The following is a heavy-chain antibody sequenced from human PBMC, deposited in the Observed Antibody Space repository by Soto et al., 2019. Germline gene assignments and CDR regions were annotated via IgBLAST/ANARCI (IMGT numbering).Heavy chain of an antibody. CDR1: GYTFTSYA. CDR3: ARGLNVYYSDY. V-gene: IGHV1-3*01. J-gene: IGHJ4*02. D-gene: IGHD3-16*01. CDR2: INAGNGNT. Sequence: ASVKVSCKASGYTFTSYAMHLVRQAPGQRLEWMGWINAGNGNTKYSQKFQGRVTITRDTSASTAYMELSSLRSEDTAVYYCARGLNVYYSDYWGQGTLVTVSS.